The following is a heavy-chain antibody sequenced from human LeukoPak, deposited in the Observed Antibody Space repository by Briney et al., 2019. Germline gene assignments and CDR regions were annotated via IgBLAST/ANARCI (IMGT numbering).Heavy chain of an antibody. V-gene: IGHV1-2*06. CDR2: INPNSGGT. CDR3: AREECSGGSCYRGLDY. D-gene: IGHD2-15*01. CDR1: GYTFTGYY. J-gene: IGHJ4*02. Sequence: ASVKVSCKASGYTFTGYYMHWVRQAPGQGLEWMGRINPNSGGTNYAQKFQGRVTMTRDTSISTAYMELSRLRSDDTAVYYCAREECSGGSCYRGLDYWGQGTLVTVSS.